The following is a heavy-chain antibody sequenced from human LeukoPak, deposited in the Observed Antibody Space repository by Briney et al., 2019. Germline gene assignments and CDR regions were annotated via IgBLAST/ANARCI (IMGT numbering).Heavy chain of an antibody. J-gene: IGHJ4*02. Sequence: SETLSLTCTVSGNSISGYYWSWIRQPPGKGLEWIGYIYYSGSTNYNPSLKSRVTISVDTSKNQFSLKLSSVTAADTAVYYCARGDGYGLDYWGQGTLVTVSS. D-gene: IGHD5-24*01. CDR1: GNSISGYY. CDR3: ARGDGYGLDY. V-gene: IGHV4-59*01. CDR2: IYYSGST.